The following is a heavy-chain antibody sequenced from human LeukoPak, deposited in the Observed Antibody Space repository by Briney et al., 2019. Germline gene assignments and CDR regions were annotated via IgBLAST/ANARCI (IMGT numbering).Heavy chain of an antibody. CDR1: GYSFTSYW. V-gene: IGHV5-51*01. Sequence: GESLQISCQGSGYSFTSYWIGWVRQLPGKGLEWMGIIYPGDSDTRYSPSFQGQVTISADKSISTAYLQWSSLKASDTAMYYCAIHPDSSPDAFDIWGRGTMVTVSS. CDR3: AIHPDSSPDAFDI. D-gene: IGHD6-19*01. J-gene: IGHJ3*02. CDR2: IYPGDSDT.